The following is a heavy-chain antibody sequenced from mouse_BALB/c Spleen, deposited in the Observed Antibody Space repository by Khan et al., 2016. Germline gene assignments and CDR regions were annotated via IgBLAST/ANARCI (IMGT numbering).Heavy chain of an antibody. J-gene: IGHJ2*01. CDR1: GYSITSGYY. Sequence: EVQLQESGPGLVKPSQSLSLTCSVTGYSITSGYYWNWIPQFPGNKLEWMGYISYDGSNNYNQSLKNRITITRDTSKNQFIVKLNSVTTEDTATXYCAIAWYFAYWGQGTTLTVSS. V-gene: IGHV3-6*02. CDR2: ISYDGSN. CDR3: AIAWYFAY.